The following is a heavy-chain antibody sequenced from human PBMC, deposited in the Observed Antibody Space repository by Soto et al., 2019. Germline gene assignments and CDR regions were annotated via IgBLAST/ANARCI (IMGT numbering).Heavy chain of an antibody. CDR2: ISGSGGST. J-gene: IGHJ4*02. CDR3: AKGRPGVAAAPDY. V-gene: IGHV3-23*01. Sequence: EMQLLESGGGLVQPGGSLRLSCAASGFTFSSFAMSWVRQAPGKGLDWVSAISGSGGSTYSADSVKGRFTISRDNSKNTLFLHMTNLRAGDTALYFCAKGRPGVAAAPDYWGQGTLVTVSS. CDR1: GFTFSSFA. D-gene: IGHD2-21*01.